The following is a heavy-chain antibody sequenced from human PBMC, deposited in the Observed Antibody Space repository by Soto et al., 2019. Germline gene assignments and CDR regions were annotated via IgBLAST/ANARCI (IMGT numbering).Heavy chain of an antibody. CDR1: GGSISSSTYY. CDR2: IYYSGST. D-gene: IGHD3-3*01. CDR3: ARLGSYYDSWSGYGPLDH. Sequence: SETLSLTCTVSGGSISSSTYYWGWIRQPPGKGLEWIGSIYYSGSTYYNSSLKSRVTISVATSKNQFSLNLSSVTAADTAVYYCARLGSYYDSWSGYGPLDHWGRGTLVTVSS. V-gene: IGHV4-39*01. J-gene: IGHJ1*01.